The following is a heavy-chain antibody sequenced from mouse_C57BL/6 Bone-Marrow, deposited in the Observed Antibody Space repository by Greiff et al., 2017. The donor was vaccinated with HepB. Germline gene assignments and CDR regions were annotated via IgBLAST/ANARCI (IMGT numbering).Heavy chain of an antibody. CDR3: APGTTVVPFAY. J-gene: IGHJ3*01. Sequence: QVQLQQSGPELVKPGASVKISCKASGYAFSSSWMNWVKQRPGKGLEWIGRIYPGDGDTNYNGKFKGKATLTADKSSSTAYMQLSSLTSEDSAVYFCAPGTTVVPFAYWGQGTLVTVSA. D-gene: IGHD1-1*01. CDR1: GYAFSSSW. CDR2: IYPGDGDT. V-gene: IGHV1-82*01.